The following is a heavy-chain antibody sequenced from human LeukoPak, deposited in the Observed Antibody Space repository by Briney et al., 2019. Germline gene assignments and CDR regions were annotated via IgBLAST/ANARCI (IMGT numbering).Heavy chain of an antibody. J-gene: IGHJ6*03. CDR1: GYTFTGYY. D-gene: IGHD3-10*01. CDR3: ARVYYGSGSYGPYYYYYMDV. V-gene: IGHV1-2*02. Sequence: SVTVSCKASGYTFTGYYMHWVRQAPGQGLEWMGWINPNSGGTNYAQKFQGRVTMTRDTSISTAYMELSRLSSDDTAVYYCARVYYGSGSYGPYYYYYMDVWGKGTTVTISS. CDR2: INPNSGGT.